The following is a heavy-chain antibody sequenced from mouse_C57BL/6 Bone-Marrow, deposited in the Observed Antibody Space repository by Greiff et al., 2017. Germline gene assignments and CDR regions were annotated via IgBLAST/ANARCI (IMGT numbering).Heavy chain of an antibody. Sequence: VQLQQSGAELVRPGTSVKVSCKASGYAFTNYLIEWVKQRPGQGLEWIGVINPGSGGTNYNEKFKGKATLTADKSSSTAYMQLSSLTSEDAAVYFCARGAWVSRGFEYWGQGTMVTVSA. V-gene: IGHV1-54*01. J-gene: IGHJ3*01. CDR3: ARGAWVSRGFEY. CDR1: GYAFTNYL. CDR2: INPGSGGT. D-gene: IGHD6-2*01.